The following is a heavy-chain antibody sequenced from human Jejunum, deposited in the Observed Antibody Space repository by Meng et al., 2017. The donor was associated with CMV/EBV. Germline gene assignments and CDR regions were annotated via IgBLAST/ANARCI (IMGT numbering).Heavy chain of an antibody. J-gene: IGHJ4*02. Sequence: KASGYAYTSYGISWVRQATGQGVEWMGWMNPNSGNTGYAQKFQGRATMTRNTSISTAYMELSSLRSEDTAVYYCANSRSRGIPDYWGQGTLVTVSS. CDR3: ANSRSRGIPDY. CDR2: MNPNSGNT. CDR1: GYAYTSYG. D-gene: IGHD3-16*01. V-gene: IGHV1-8*01.